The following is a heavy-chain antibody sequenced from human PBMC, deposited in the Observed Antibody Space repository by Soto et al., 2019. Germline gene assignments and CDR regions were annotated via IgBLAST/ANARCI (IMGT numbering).Heavy chain of an antibody. CDR3: ARDHPHSYGVYYFDY. J-gene: IGHJ4*02. D-gene: IGHD5-18*01. CDR1: GDSISTDY. V-gene: IGHV4-59*01. Sequence: PSETLSLTCTVSGDSISTDYWSWIRQSPGKGLEWIGFIYYGGSTNYNPSLKSRVTISADTSKNQFSLKVNSVTAADTAVYYCARDHPHSYGVYYFDYWGQGTPVTVSS. CDR2: IYYGGST.